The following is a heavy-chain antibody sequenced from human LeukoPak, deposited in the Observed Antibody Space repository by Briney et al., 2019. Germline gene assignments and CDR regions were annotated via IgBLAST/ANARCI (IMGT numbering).Heavy chain of an antibody. CDR1: GFTFSSYS. CDR3: ARDGNGYCSSTSCPYYYYGMDV. D-gene: IGHD2-2*03. CDR2: ISSSSSTI. V-gene: IGHV3-48*02. Sequence: GGSLRLSCAASGFTFSSYSMNWVRQAPGKGLGWVSYISSSSSTIYYADSVKGRFTISRDNAKNSLYLQMNSLRDEDTAVYYCARDGNGYCSSTSCPYYYYGMDVWGQGTTVTVSS. J-gene: IGHJ6*02.